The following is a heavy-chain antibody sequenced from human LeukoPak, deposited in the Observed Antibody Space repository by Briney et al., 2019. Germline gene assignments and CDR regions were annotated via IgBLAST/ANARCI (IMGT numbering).Heavy chain of an antibody. CDR2: ISSSSSYI. Sequence: GGSLRLSCAASGVTFSSYRMNWVRQAPGKGLDWVSSISSSSSYIYYADSVKGRFTISRDNAKNSLYLQMNSLRAEDTAVSYRSRDLTSYSRSYSGLKGYFDYWGQGTLVT. J-gene: IGHJ4*01. CDR3: SRDLTSYSRSYSGLKGYFDY. CDR1: GVTFSSYR. V-gene: IGHV3-21*01. D-gene: IGHD6-6*01.